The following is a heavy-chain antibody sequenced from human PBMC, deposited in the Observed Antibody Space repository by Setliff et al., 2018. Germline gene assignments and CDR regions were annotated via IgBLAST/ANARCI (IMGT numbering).Heavy chain of an antibody. V-gene: IGHV4-61*09. CDR2: FHTGGAT. CDR1: GGSISSGGFY. D-gene: IGHD3-10*01. Sequence: KASETLSLTCSVSGGSISSGGFYWSWIRQSAGRGLEWIGHFHTGGATDYNLSLKSRVTISLDSSKNQFSLRLSSVTAADAAVYFCARESATIGEFPLYYFDKWGQGSPVTAPQ. J-gene: IGHJ4*02. CDR3: ARESATIGEFPLYYFDK.